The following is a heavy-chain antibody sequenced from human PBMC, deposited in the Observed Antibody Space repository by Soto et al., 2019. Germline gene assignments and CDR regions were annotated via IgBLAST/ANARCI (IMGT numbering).Heavy chain of an antibody. Sequence: SDTLSLTCTVSGGSISSGDYYWSWIRQPPGKGQEWIGYIYYSESTYYNPSIKSRVTISVDTSKNQFSLKLSSVTAADTAIYYCAKDRQPDGRWTIDSWGQGAQVTVSS. CDR3: AKDRQPDGRWTIDS. D-gene: IGHD1-1*01. V-gene: IGHV4-30-4*02. CDR2: IYYSEST. J-gene: IGHJ4*02. CDR1: GGSISSGDYY.